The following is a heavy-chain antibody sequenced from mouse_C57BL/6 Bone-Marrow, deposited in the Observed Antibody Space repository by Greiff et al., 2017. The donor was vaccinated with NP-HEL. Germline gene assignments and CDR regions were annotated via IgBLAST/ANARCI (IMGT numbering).Heavy chain of an antibody. V-gene: IGHV1-4*01. CDR2: INPSSGYT. D-gene: IGHD1-1*01. CDR3: ARGYYGSSYGMDD. CDR1: GYTFTSYT. Sequence: QVQLQQSGAELARPGASVKMSCKASGYTFTSYTMHWVKQRPGQGLEWIGYINPSSGYTKYNQKFKDKATLTADKSSSTAYMQLSSLTSEDSAVYYCARGYYGSSYGMDDWGQGTSVTVSS. J-gene: IGHJ4*01.